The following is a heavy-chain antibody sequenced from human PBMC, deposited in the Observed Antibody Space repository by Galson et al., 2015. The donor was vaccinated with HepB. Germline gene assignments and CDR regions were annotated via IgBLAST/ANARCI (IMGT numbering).Heavy chain of an antibody. J-gene: IGHJ4*02. D-gene: IGHD5-24*01. V-gene: IGHV3-30-3*01. Sequence: SLRLSCAASGFTFSSYAMHWVRQAPGKGLEWVAVISYDGSNKYYADSVKGRFTISRDNSKNTLYLQMNSLRAEDTAVYYCARARDSYNHYFDYWGQGTLVTVSS. CDR1: GFTFSSYA. CDR2: ISYDGSNK. CDR3: ARARDSYNHYFDY.